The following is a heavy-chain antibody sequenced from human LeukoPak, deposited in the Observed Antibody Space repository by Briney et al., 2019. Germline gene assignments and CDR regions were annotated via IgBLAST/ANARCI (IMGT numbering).Heavy chain of an antibody. V-gene: IGHV4-30-4*08. D-gene: IGHD3-22*01. CDR3: ARDSDYYDSSGQK. Sequence: PSQTLSLTCTVSGGSISSGDYYWSWIRQPPGKGLEWIGYIYYSGSTYYNPSRKSRVTISVDTSKNQFSLKLSSVTAADTAVYYCARDSDYYDSSGQKWGQGTMVTVSS. CDR1: GGSISSGDYY. J-gene: IGHJ3*01. CDR2: IYYSGST.